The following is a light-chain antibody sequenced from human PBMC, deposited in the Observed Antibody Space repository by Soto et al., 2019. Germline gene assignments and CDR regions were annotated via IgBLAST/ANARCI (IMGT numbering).Light chain of an antibody. J-gene: IGKJ1*01. CDR1: QGISSY. CDR3: QQYGSSPWT. CDR2: AAS. V-gene: IGKV1-9*01. Sequence: IQLTQSPSSLSASVGDRVTITCRASQGISSYLAWYQQKPGKAPKLLIYAASTLQSGVPSRFSGSVSGTEFTLTISGLQPGDSATYYCQQYGSSPWTFGQGTKVDIK.